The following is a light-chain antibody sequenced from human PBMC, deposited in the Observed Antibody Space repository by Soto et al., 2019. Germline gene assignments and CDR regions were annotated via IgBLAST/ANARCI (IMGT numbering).Light chain of an antibody. CDR3: QQYGSSIRT. V-gene: IGKV3-20*01. J-gene: IGKJ1*01. Sequence: EIVLTQSPGTLSLSPGERATLSCRASQSIRSSYLPWYQPKPGQTPRLLIYGVSTRATGIPDRFSGSGSGTDFTLTISRLEPEDFAVYYCQQYGSSIRTFGQGTKVEIK. CDR1: QSIRSSY. CDR2: GVS.